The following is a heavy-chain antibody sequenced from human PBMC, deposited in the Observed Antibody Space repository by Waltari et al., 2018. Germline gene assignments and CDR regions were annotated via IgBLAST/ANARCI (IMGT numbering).Heavy chain of an antibody. J-gene: IGHJ5*01. V-gene: IGHV3-74*01. CDR3: ARGTYYYDNSGPYFDS. CDR1: GFNISRHW. Sequence: EVQLVESGGGLVQPGGSLRLSCAASGFNISRHWMHWVRQGPGKGLVWVSRIDSDGSSTTSADSVKGRFTISRDNPKNTVYLQMNNLRAEDTAVYYCARGTYYYDNSGPYFDSWGQGILVTVSS. CDR2: IDSDGSST. D-gene: IGHD3-22*01.